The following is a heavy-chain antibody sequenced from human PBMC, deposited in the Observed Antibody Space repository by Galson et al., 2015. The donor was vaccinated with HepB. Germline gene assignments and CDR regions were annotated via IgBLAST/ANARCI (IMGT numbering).Heavy chain of an antibody. CDR2: ISWNSGSI. J-gene: IGHJ4*01. Sequence: SLRLSCAASGCTFDDYAMHWVRQVPGKGLEWVSGISWNSGSIGYADSVKGRFTISRDSAKNSLYLQMNSLTTEDTALYSCPKDIEGQQGGFDYWGHGTLVTVSS. CDR3: PKDIEGQQGGFDY. D-gene: IGHD6-13*01. V-gene: IGHV3-9*01. CDR1: GCTFDDYA.